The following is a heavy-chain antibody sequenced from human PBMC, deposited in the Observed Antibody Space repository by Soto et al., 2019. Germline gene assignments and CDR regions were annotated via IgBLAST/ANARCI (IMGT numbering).Heavy chain of an antibody. CDR3: ARGHCSGGSCYYYYYGMDV. CDR2: IIPIFGTA. V-gene: IGHV1-69*12. D-gene: IGHD2-15*01. Sequence: QVQLVQSGAEVKKPGSSVKVSCKASGGTFSSYAISWVRQAPGQGLEWMGGIIPIFGTANYAQKFQGRVTITAEESTSTADMELSSLRSEDTAVYYCARGHCSGGSCYYYYYGMDVWGQGTTVTVSS. J-gene: IGHJ6*02. CDR1: GGTFSSYA.